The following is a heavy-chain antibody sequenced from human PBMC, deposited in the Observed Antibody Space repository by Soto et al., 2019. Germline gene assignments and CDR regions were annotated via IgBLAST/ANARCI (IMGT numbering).Heavy chain of an antibody. V-gene: IGHV3-30*18. J-gene: IGHJ6*02. D-gene: IGHD3-16*01. Sequence: GGSLRLSCAASGFTFSSYGVHWVRQAPGKGLEWVAVASYDGSDTYYADSVKGRFTISRDNSKNTLYLQMNSLRAEDTAVYYFAKVIHSPPYYHYVMAVCGQGSSVNGSS. CDR1: GFTFSSYG. CDR3: AKVIHSPPYYHYVMAV. CDR2: ASYDGSDT.